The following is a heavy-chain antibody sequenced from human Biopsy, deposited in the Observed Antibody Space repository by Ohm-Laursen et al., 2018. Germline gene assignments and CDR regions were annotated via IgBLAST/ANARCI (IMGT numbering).Heavy chain of an antibody. CDR2: IFYSANT. CDR1: GVSINGGRYY. D-gene: IGHD5-12*01. J-gene: IGHJ4*02. CDR3: ARLGSGDYFPTFFDF. V-gene: IGHV4-31*03. Sequence: SQTLSLTCIVSGVSINGGRYYWNWIRHHPGKDLEWIGNIFYSANTYYNPSLKSRVTISVDTSKNQFSLKLSSVTAADTAVYYCARLGSGDYFPTFFDFWGQGALVTVSS.